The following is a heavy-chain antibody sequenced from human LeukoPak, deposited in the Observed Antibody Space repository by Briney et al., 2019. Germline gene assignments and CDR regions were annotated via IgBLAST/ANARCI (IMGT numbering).Heavy chain of an antibody. CDR1: GYTFTSYD. Sequence: ASVEASCKASGYTFTSYDINWVRQASGQGLEWMGWMNPNSGNTGFAQKFQGRLTMTTNTSLNTDYMDLSSLKSEDTAVYFCATGGGNYYNLAYWGQGTLVTVSS. D-gene: IGHD1-26*01. CDR2: MNPNSGNT. V-gene: IGHV1-8*01. J-gene: IGHJ4*02. CDR3: ATGGGNYYNLAY.